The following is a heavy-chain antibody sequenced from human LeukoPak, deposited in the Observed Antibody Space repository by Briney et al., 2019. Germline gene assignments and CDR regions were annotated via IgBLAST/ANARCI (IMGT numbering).Heavy chain of an antibody. J-gene: IGHJ6*02. CDR3: AKDGPYSGSYYYYYGMDV. D-gene: IGHD1-26*01. CDR2: ISYDGSNK. V-gene: IGHV3-30*18. Sequence: GGSLRLSCAASGFTFSSYGMHWVRQAPGKGLEWVAVISYDGSNKYYADSVKGRFTISRDNSKNTLYLQMNSLRAEDTAVYYCAKDGPYSGSYYYYYGMDVWGQGTTVTVSS. CDR1: GFTFSSYG.